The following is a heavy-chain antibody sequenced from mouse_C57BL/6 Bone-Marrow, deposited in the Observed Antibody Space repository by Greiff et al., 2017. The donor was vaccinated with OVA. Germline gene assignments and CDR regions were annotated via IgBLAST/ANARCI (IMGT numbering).Heavy chain of an antibody. Sequence: SGTVLARPGASVKMSCKTSGYTFTSYWMHWVKQRPGQGLEWIGAIYPGNSDTSYNQKFKGKAKLTAVTSASTAYMELSSLTNEDSAVYYCTGDYYDYDDWYFDVWGTGTTVTVSS. CDR2: IYPGNSDT. J-gene: IGHJ1*03. CDR1: GYTFTSYW. CDR3: TGDYYDYDDWYFDV. V-gene: IGHV1-5*01. D-gene: IGHD2-4*01.